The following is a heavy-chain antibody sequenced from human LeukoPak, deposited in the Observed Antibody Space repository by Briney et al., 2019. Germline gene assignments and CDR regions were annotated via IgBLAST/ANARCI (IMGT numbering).Heavy chain of an antibody. D-gene: IGHD6-13*01. J-gene: IGHJ4*02. V-gene: IGHV3-23*01. CDR2: INASGGST. CDR3: AKRRGKPTAGTESYFYY. CDR1: GFTFSSYA. Sequence: GGSLRLSCTASGFTFSSYAMSWVRQAPGKGLEWVSAINASGGSTCYAHSVKGRFTITRDNSKTTPYLQMNSLRAEDTAIYYCAKRRGKPTAGTESYFYYWGQGTLVTVSS.